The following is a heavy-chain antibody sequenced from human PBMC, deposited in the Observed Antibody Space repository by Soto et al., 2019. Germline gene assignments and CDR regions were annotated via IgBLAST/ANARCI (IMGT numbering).Heavy chain of an antibody. J-gene: IGHJ6*02. CDR2: ISYDGSNK. V-gene: IGHV3-30*18. CDR1: GFTFSSYG. CDR3: AKDLEVGETQLLWFGEYYGMDV. D-gene: IGHD3-10*01. Sequence: QVQLVESGGGVVQPGRSLRLSCAASGFTFSSYGMHWVRQAPGKGLEWVAVISYDGSNKYYADSVKGRFTISRDNSKNTLYLQMNSLRAEDTAVYYCAKDLEVGETQLLWFGEYYGMDVWGQGTTVTVSS.